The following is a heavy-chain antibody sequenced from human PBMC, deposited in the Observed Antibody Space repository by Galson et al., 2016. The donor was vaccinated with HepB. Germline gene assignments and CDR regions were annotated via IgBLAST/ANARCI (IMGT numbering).Heavy chain of an antibody. V-gene: IGHV2-5*02. CDR2: IYWDDDK. Sequence: PALVKPTQTLTLTCTFSGFSLSTSGVGVGWIRQPPGKALEWLALIYWDDDKRYSPSVRSRLTITKDTSKNQVVLTMTNMDPMDTATYYCARIRRTVGSTTEDAFDFWGQGTMVTVSS. D-gene: IGHD1-26*01. J-gene: IGHJ3*01. CDR3: ARIRRTVGSTTEDAFDF. CDR1: GFSLSTSGVG.